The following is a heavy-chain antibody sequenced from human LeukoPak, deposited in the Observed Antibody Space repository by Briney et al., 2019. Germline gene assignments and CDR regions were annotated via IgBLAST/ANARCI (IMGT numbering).Heavy chain of an antibody. CDR3: ARDLAWTSTVTPFGY. Sequence: PGGSLRLFCAASGFTFSSYEMNWVRQAPGKGLEWVSYISSSGSTIYYADSVKGRFTISRDNAKNSLYLQMNSLRAEDTAVYYCARDLAWTSTVTPFGYWGQGTLVTVSS. J-gene: IGHJ4*02. CDR2: ISSSGSTI. V-gene: IGHV3-48*03. D-gene: IGHD4-17*01. CDR1: GFTFSSYE.